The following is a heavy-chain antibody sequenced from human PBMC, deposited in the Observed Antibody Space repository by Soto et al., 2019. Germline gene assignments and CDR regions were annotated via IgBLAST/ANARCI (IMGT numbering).Heavy chain of an antibody. V-gene: IGHV1-69*01. CDR2: IIPIFGTA. CDR3: AIAYCGGDCYPGDDAFDI. D-gene: IGHD2-21*02. J-gene: IGHJ3*02. Sequence: VKVSCKASGGTFSSYAISWVRQAPGQGLEWMGGIIPIFGTANYAQKFQGRVTITADESTSTAYMELSSLRSEDTAVYYCAIAYCGGDCYPGDDAFDIWGQGTMVTVSS. CDR1: GGTFSSYA.